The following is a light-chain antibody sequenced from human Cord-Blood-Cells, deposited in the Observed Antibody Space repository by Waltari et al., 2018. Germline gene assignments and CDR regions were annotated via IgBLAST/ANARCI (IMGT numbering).Light chain of an antibody. CDR1: SSDVGGYNY. CDR3: CSYAGIYTFYV. V-gene: IGLV2-11*01. J-gene: IGLJ1*01. CDR2: DVS. Sequence: QSALTQPRSVSGSPGQSVTISCPGTSSDVGGYNYVSWYQQHPGKAPKRMIYDVSKRPSGVPDRFSGSKSGNTASLTISGLQAEDEADYYCCSYAGIYTFYVFGTGTKVTVL.